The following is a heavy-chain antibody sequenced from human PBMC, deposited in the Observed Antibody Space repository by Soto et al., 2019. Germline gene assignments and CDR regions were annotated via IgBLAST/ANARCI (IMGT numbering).Heavy chain of an antibody. J-gene: IGHJ4*02. V-gene: IGHV1-3*01. D-gene: IGHD1-26*01. CDR3: ARENPPQSGSFYDY. CDR1: GYTFTAHS. CDR2: ITAGAGYT. Sequence: ASVKVSCKASGYTFTAHSIHWVRQAPGQRLEWLGWITAGAGYTDYSQNFHGRVTITRDTSASTVYMELSSLISEDTAIYYCARENPPQSGSFYDYWGQGTLATVSS.